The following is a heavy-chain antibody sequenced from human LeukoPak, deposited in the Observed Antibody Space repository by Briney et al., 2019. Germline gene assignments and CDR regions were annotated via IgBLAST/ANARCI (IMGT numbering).Heavy chain of an antibody. CDR2: ISHHGSDK. D-gene: IGHD2-2*02. CDR1: GLSFSNFG. CDR3: VQGASCDSNTCYNLGWLAP. J-gene: IGHJ5*02. V-gene: IGHV3-30*02. Sequence: GGSLRLSCAASGLSFSNFGMHWVRQAPGQGLEWVAFISHHGSDKSYVDSVKGRFTISRDNSKNTLDLQMNSLRAEDTALYYCVQGASCDSNTCYNLGWLAPWGQGTLVIVSS.